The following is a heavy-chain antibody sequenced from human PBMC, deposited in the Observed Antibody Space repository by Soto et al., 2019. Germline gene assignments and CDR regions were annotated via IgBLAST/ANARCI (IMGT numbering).Heavy chain of an antibody. D-gene: IGHD3-3*01. V-gene: IGHV4-34*01. CDR2: INHSGST. CDR1: GGSFSGYY. J-gene: IGHJ6*02. CDR3: ARGPRYDFWSGYYDYYYYYGMGV. Sequence: QVQLQQWGAGLLKPSETLSLTCAVYGGSFSGYYWSWIRQPPGKGLEWIGEINHSGSTNYNPSLKSRVTISVDTSKNQFSLKLSSVTAADTAVYNCARGPRYDFWSGYYDYYYYYGMGVWGQGTTVTVSS.